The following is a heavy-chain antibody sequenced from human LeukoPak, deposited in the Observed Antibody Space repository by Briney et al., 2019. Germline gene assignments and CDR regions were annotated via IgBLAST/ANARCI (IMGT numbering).Heavy chain of an antibody. CDR1: GGSISSYY. V-gene: IGHV4-4*07. CDR2: IYTSGST. J-gene: IGHJ4*02. Sequence: SETLSLTCTVSGGSISSYYWNWIRQPAGKGLEWIGRIYTSGSTNYNPSLKSRVTMSVDTSKNQFSLKLSSVTAADTAVYYCARDAYYYDSSGYRRGFDYWGQGTLVTVSS. CDR3: ARDAYYYDSSGYRRGFDY. D-gene: IGHD3-22*01.